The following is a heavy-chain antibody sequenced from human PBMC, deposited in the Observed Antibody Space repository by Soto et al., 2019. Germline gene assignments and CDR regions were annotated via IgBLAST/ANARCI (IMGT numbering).Heavy chain of an antibody. J-gene: IGHJ6*03. D-gene: IGHD2-15*01. Sequence: EVQLVESGGGLVQPGGSLRLSCAASGFTFGNYWMYWVRQAPGKGLVWVSRINSDGSVSSYADSVTGRLTISRDNVKNTLYLQMDSLRVEDTAVYYCARGDCVGGTCYSLAGSFYYDMDVWDKGTTVTVFS. CDR3: ARGDCVGGTCYSLAGSFYYDMDV. CDR2: INSDGSVS. CDR1: GFTFGNYW. V-gene: IGHV3-74*01.